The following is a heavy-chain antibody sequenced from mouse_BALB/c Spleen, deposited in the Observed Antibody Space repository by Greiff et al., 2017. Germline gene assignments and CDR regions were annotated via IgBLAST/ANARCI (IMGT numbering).Heavy chain of an antibody. CDR2: ISSGGST. CDR1: GFTFSSYA. Sequence: DVMLVESGGGLVKPGGSLKLSCAASGFTFSSYAMSWVRQTPEKRLEWVASISSGGSTYYPDSVKGRFTISRDNARNILYLQMSSLRSEDTAMYYCASITTVVAKGAWFAYWGQGTLVTVSA. CDR3: ASITTVVAKGAWFAY. J-gene: IGHJ3*01. V-gene: IGHV5-6-5*01. D-gene: IGHD1-1*01.